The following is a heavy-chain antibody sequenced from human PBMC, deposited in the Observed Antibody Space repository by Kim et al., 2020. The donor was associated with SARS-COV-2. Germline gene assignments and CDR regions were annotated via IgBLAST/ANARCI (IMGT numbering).Heavy chain of an antibody. CDR1: GFTFSSYG. Sequence: GGSLRLSCAASGFTFSSYGMHWVRQAPGKGLEWVAVISYDGSNKYYADSVKGRFTISRDNSKNTLYLQMNSLRAEDTAVYYCAKDEAPFMGYYYYGMDVWGQGTTVTVSS. J-gene: IGHJ6*02. CDR3: AKDEAPFMGYYYYGMDV. CDR2: ISYDGSNK. D-gene: IGHD3-10*01. V-gene: IGHV3-30*18.